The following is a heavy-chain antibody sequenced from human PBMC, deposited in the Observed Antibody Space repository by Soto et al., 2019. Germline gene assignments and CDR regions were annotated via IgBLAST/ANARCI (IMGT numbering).Heavy chain of an antibody. D-gene: IGHD3-3*01. J-gene: IGHJ4*02. CDR1: GFTFSGST. Sequence: GGSLRLSCAASGFTFSGSTIHWVRQASGKGLKWVGHIRSKANSYATAYAVSVKGRFTISRDDSRNTAYLQMNSLKTEDTAVYYCARGVYDFWSGPPKGLDYWGQGTVVTVSS. V-gene: IGHV3-73*01. CDR3: ARGVYDFWSGPPKGLDY. CDR2: IRSKANSYAT.